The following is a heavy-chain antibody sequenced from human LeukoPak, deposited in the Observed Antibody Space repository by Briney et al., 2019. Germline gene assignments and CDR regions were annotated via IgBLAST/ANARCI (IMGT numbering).Heavy chain of an antibody. CDR2: ISSSGSTI. J-gene: IGHJ4*02. Sequence: VGSLRLSCAASGFTFSSYEMNWVRQAPGKGLEWVSYISSSGSTIYYADSVKGRFTISRDNSKNTLYLQMNSLRAEDTAVYYCAKVGRYYDYVWGSPFDYWGQGTLVTVSS. D-gene: IGHD3-16*01. CDR1: GFTFSSYE. V-gene: IGHV3-48*03. CDR3: AKVGRYYDYVWGSPFDY.